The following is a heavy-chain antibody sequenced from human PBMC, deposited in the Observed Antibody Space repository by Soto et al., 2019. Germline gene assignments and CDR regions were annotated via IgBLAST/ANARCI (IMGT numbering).Heavy chain of an antibody. CDR2: IIPIFGTA. CDR1: GGTFSSYA. Sequence: SVKVSCKASGGTFSSYAISWVRQAPGQGLEWMGGIIPIFGTANYAQKFQGRVTITADESTSTAYMELSSLRSEDTAVYYCANYYGSGSYSWDPRNWFDPWGQGTLVTVSS. J-gene: IGHJ5*02. D-gene: IGHD3-10*01. CDR3: ANYYGSGSYSWDPRNWFDP. V-gene: IGHV1-69*13.